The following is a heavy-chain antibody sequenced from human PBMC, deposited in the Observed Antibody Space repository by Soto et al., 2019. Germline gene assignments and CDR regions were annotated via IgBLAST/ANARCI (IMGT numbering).Heavy chain of an antibody. CDR1: GDPFTSHT. CDR3: ARDTTGTNNWFDP. Sequence: VQLVQSGAEVKKPGSSVRVSCETSGDPFTSHTVNWLRQAPGQGLEWMGGIIPVFGSPNYAKKFQGRLTITADASTNTAYMELRRLTSEDTAVYFCARDTTGTNNWFDPWGQGTLVTVSS. CDR2: IIPVFGSP. V-gene: IGHV1-69*01. J-gene: IGHJ5*02. D-gene: IGHD1-1*01.